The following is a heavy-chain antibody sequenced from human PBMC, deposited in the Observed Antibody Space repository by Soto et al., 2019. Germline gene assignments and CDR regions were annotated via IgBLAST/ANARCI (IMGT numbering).Heavy chain of an antibody. V-gene: IGHV3-23*01. Sequence: GGSLRLSCAASGFTFSSYAMSWVRQAPGKGLEWVSAISGSGGSTYYADSVKGRFTISRDNSKNTLYLQMNSLRAEDTAVYYCAKDLDSSGHHYYYYYYGMDVWGQGTTVTVSS. CDR2: ISGSGGST. CDR3: AKDLDSSGHHYYYYYYGMDV. CDR1: GFTFSSYA. D-gene: IGHD6-19*01. J-gene: IGHJ6*02.